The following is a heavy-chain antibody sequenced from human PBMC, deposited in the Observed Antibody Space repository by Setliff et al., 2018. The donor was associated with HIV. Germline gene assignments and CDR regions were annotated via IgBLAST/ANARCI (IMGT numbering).Heavy chain of an antibody. CDR2: ISSSSSYI. J-gene: IGHJ4*02. CDR3: ARDGIAAAAPFDY. Sequence: GGSLRLSCAASGFTFSSYSMNWVRQAPGKGLEWVSSISSSSSYIYYADSVKGRFTISRDNAKNSLYLQVNSLRAEDTAVYYCARDGIAAAAPFDYWGQGTLVTVSS. CDR1: GFTFSSYS. V-gene: IGHV3-21*01. D-gene: IGHD6-13*01.